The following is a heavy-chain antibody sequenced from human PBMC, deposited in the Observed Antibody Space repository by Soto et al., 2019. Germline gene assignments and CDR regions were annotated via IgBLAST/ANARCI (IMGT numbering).Heavy chain of an antibody. V-gene: IGHV1-46*01. CDR2: INPSGGST. D-gene: IGHD6-19*01. J-gene: IGHJ6*02. CDR1: GYTFTSYY. Sequence: WASVKVSCKASGYTFTSYYMHWVRQAPGQGLEWMGIINPSGGSTSYAQKFQGRVTMTRDTSTSTVYMELSSLRSEDTAVYYCAREKIAVAEYYYYGMDVWGQGTTVTVSS. CDR3: AREKIAVAEYYYYGMDV.